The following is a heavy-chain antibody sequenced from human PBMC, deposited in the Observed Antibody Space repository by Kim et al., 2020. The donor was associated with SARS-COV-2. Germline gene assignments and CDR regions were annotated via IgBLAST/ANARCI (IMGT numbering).Heavy chain of an antibody. J-gene: IGHJ5*02. Sequence: GESLKISCKGSGYSFTSYWISWVRQMPGKGLEWMGRIDPSDSYTNYSPSFQGHVTISADKSISTAYLQWSSLKASDTAMYYCARLTGTLGPYNWFDPWGQGTLVTVSS. CDR3: ARLTGTLGPYNWFDP. CDR1: GYSFTSYW. CDR2: IDPSDSYT. V-gene: IGHV5-10-1*01. D-gene: IGHD1-20*01.